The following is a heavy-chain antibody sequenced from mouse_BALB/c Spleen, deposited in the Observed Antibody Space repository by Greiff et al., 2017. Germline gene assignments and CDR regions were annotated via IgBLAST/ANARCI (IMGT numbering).Heavy chain of an antibody. CDR3: TRWDGSSFDY. CDR2: IYPSDSYT. J-gene: IGHJ2*01. D-gene: IGHD1-1*01. V-gene: IGHV1-69*02. Sequence: QVQLKQPGAELVRPGASVKLSCKASGYTFTSYWINWVKQRPGQGLEWIGNIYPSDSYTNYNQKFKDKATLTVDKSSSTAYMQLSSPTSEDSAVYYCTRWDGSSFDYWGQGTTLTVSS. CDR1: GYTFTSYW.